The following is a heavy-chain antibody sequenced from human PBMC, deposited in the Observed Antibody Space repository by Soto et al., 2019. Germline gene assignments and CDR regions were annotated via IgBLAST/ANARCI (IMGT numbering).Heavy chain of an antibody. CDR3: ARGSSGENRFDY. J-gene: IGHJ4*02. D-gene: IGHD6-19*01. Sequence: GESLKISCKGSGYSFSSYWISWVRQMPGKGLEWMGRIDPSDSYTNYSPSFQGHVTISADKSISTAYLQWSSLKASDTAMYYCARGSSGENRFDYWGQGTLVTVSS. V-gene: IGHV5-10-1*01. CDR2: IDPSDSYT. CDR1: GYSFSSYW.